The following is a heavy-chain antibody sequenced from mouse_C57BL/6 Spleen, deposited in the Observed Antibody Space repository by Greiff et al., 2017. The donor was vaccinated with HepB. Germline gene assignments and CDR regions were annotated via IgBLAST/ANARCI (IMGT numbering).Heavy chain of an antibody. Sequence: QVQLKESGAELVKPGASVKISCKASGYAFSSYWMNWVKQRPGKGLEWIGQIYPGDGDTNYNGKCKGKATLTADKSSSTAYMQHSSLTSEDSAVYFCARSDPAGGFDYWGQGTTLTVSS. J-gene: IGHJ2*01. CDR3: ARSDPAGGFDY. D-gene: IGHD1-2*01. V-gene: IGHV1-80*01. CDR1: GYAFSSYW. CDR2: IYPGDGDT.